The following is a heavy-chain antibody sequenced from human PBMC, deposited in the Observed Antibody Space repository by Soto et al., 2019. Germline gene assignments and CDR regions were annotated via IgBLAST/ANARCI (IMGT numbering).Heavy chain of an antibody. Sequence: SETLSLTCTVSGDSISSGDYYWSWIRQHPGKGLEWIGYIYYSGSTYYNPSLKRRVTMSVDTSKNQFSLKLSSVTAADTAVYYCARSVFPWGQGTLVTVSS. J-gene: IGHJ5*02. V-gene: IGHV4-31*03. CDR1: GDSISSGDYY. CDR2: IYYSGST. CDR3: ARSVFP.